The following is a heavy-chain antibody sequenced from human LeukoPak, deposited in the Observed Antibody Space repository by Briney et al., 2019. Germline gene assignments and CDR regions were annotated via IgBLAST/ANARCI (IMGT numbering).Heavy chain of an antibody. CDR1: GFTVSSNY. CDR3: AKLRYYDFWSGYQGDY. D-gene: IGHD3-3*01. CDR2: ISGSGGST. Sequence: GGSLRLSCAASGFTVSSNYMSWVRQAPGKGLEWVSAISGSGGSTYYADSVKGRFTISRDNSKNTLYLQMNSLRAEDTAVYYCAKLRYYDFWSGYQGDYWGQGTLVTVSS. J-gene: IGHJ4*02. V-gene: IGHV3-23*01.